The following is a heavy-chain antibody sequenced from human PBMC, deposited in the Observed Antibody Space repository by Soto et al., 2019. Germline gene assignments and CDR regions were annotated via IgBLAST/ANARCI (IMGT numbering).Heavy chain of an antibody. CDR3: ARDKGGLASGSYLYFDY. CDR1: GGTFSSYA. J-gene: IGHJ4*02. Sequence: SVKVSCKASGGTFSSYAISWVRQAPGQGLEWMGGIIPIFGTANYAQKFQGRVAITADESTSTAYMELSSLRSEDTAVYYCARDKGGLASGSYLYFDYWGQGTLVTVSS. CDR2: IIPIFGTA. V-gene: IGHV1-69*13. D-gene: IGHD1-26*01.